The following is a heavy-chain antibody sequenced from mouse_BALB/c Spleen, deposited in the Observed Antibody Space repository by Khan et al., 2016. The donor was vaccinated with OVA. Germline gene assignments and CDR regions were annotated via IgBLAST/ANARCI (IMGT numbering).Heavy chain of an antibody. V-gene: IGHV9-3-1*01. CDR1: GYSFTNYG. D-gene: IGHD1-1*02. Sequence: VQLVESGPELKKPGETVKISCKASGYSFTNYGMNWVRQAPGKGLKWMGWINTYTGEPTYADDFKGRFAFSLETSASTAYLQINNLKNEDTATYFCASGGDWYFEVWGAGTTVTVSS. J-gene: IGHJ1*01. CDR3: ASGGDWYFEV. CDR2: INTYTGEP.